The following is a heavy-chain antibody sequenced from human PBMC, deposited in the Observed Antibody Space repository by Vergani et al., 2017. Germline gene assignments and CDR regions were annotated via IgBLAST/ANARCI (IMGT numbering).Heavy chain of an antibody. V-gene: IGHV3-74*01. CDR3: ARVGSSGYYYSDYYYYYGMDV. CDR1: GFTFSSYW. J-gene: IGHJ6*02. D-gene: IGHD3-22*01. CDR2: INSDGSST. Sequence: EVQLVESGGGLVQPGGSLRLSCAASGFTFSSYWMHWVGQAPGKGLVWVSRINSDGSSTSYADSVKGRFTISRDNAKNTLYLQMNSLRAEDTAVYYCARVGSSGYYYSDYYYYYGMDVWGQGTTVTVSS.